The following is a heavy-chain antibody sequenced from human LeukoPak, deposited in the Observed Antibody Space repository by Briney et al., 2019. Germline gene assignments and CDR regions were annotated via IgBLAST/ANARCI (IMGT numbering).Heavy chain of an antibody. CDR2: ISGSGGST. D-gene: IGHD6-6*01. CDR3: AKWKYSNSGIDDY. Sequence: PGGSLRLSGAASGFTFSSYAMSWVRQAPGKGLEWVSAISGSGGSTYYADSVKGRFTISRDNSKNMLYLQMNSLRAEDTAVYYCAKWKYSNSGIDDYWGQGTLVTVSS. J-gene: IGHJ4*02. CDR1: GFTFSSYA. V-gene: IGHV3-23*01.